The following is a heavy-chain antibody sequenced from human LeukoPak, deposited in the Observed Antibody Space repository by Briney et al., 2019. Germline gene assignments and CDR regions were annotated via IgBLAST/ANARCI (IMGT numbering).Heavy chain of an antibody. J-gene: IGHJ4*02. V-gene: IGHV3-30*04. CDR1: KFTFNTYA. CDR3: ARAKYSNAGNCFLIDY. Sequence: GGSLRLSCAASKFTFNTYAMHWVRQAPGKGLEWVSLISYDGSNTYYADSVRGRFTISRDNSKNTLFLQMNSLRGDDTAVYYCARAKYSNAGNCFLIDYWGQGMLVTVAS. D-gene: IGHD2-15*01. CDR2: ISYDGSNT.